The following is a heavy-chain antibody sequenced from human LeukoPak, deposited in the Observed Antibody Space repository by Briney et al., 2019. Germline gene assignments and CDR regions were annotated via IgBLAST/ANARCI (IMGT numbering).Heavy chain of an antibody. J-gene: IGHJ4*02. Sequence: SETLSLTCTVSGGSISSYYWSWIRQPPGKGLEWIGYIYYSGSTNYNPSLKSRVTISVDTSKNQFSLKLSSVTAADTAVYYCARLDSSGYYYPLYWSQGTLVTVSS. D-gene: IGHD3-22*01. CDR2: IYYSGST. CDR1: GGSISSYY. V-gene: IGHV4-59*08. CDR3: ARLDSSGYYYPLY.